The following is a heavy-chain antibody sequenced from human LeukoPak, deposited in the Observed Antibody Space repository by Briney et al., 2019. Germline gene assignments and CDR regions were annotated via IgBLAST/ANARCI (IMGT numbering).Heavy chain of an antibody. D-gene: IGHD5-12*01. CDR3: ARGYQWLPFDY. CDR1: GFTVSSNF. Sequence: PGGSLRLSCAASGFTVSSNFMSWVRQAPGKGLEWVSVVYSGGSTYYADSVKGRFTISRDDSKNTLYLQMNSLRAEDTAVYYCARGYQWLPFDYWGQGTLVTVSS. CDR2: VYSGGST. J-gene: IGHJ4*02. V-gene: IGHV3-66*01.